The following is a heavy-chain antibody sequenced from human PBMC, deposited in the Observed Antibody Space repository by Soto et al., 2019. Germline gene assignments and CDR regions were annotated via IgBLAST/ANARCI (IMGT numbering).Heavy chain of an antibody. CDR3: AKDSGSGWYGEIDY. CDR1: GFTFSSYG. V-gene: IGHV3-30*18. CDR2: ISYDGSNK. D-gene: IGHD6-19*01. J-gene: IGHJ4*02. Sequence: LRLSCAASGFTFSSYGMHWVRQAPGKGLEWVAVISYDGSNKYYADSVKGRFTISRDNSKNTLYLQMNSLRAEDTAVYYCAKDSGSGWYGEIDYWGQGTLVTVSS.